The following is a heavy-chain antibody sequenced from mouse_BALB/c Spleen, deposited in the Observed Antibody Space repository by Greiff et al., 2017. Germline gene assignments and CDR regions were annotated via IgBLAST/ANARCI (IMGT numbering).Heavy chain of an antibody. J-gene: IGHJ4*01. CDR3: ARPYDYDDEYAMDY. CDR2: INSNGGST. V-gene: IGHV5-6-2*01. D-gene: IGHD2-4*01. Sequence: EVMLVESGGGLVKLGGSLKLSCAASGFTFSSYYMSWVRQTPEKRLELVAAINSNGGSTYYPDTVKGRFTISRDNAKNTLYLQMSSLKSEDTALYYCARPYDYDDEYAMDYWGQGTSVTVSS. CDR1: GFTFSSYY.